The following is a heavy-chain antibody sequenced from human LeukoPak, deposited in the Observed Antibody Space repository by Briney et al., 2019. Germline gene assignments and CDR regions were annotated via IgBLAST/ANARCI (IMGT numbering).Heavy chain of an antibody. J-gene: IGHJ4*02. CDR3: ARFGSEGARFDY. CDR1: GGSISSGTYY. V-gene: IGHV4-39*01. Sequence: SETLSLTCIVSGGSISSGTYYWGWIRQPPGKGLEWIGSIYYSGSTYYNPSLKSRVTISVDTSKNQFSLKLSSVTAADTAVYYCARFGSEGARFDYWGQGTLVTVSS. D-gene: IGHD1-26*01. CDR2: IYYSGST.